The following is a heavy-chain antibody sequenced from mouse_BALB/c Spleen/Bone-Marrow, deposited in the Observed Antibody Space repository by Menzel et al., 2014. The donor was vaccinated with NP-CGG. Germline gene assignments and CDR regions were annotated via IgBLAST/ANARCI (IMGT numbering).Heavy chain of an antibody. J-gene: IGHJ4*01. Sequence: EVKVEESGGGLVQPGGSMKLSCVASKFTFSNYWMNWVRQSPEKGLEWVAEIRLKSNNYATHYAESVKGRFTISRDDSKSSVYLQMNNLRAEDTGIYYCTSRLINWDDYAMDHWGQGTSVTVSS. CDR3: TSRLINWDDYAMDH. CDR2: IRLKSNNYAT. D-gene: IGHD4-1*02. CDR1: KFTFSNYW. V-gene: IGHV6-6*02.